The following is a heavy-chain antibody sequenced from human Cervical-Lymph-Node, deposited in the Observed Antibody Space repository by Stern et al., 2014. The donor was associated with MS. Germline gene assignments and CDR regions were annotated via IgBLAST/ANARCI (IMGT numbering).Heavy chain of an antibody. J-gene: IGHJ4*02. V-gene: IGHV4-30-4*01. Sequence: VQLVESGPGLVKPSQTLSLTCAVTGGSISSAEYYWSWIRQSPGTGLEGIGYIHNSGTTYYNPCLTSRVTIADDTSKNQFFRKMRSVTAADTAVYYCSRDADGYSLVFGYWGRGTLVTVSS. CDR2: IHNSGTT. D-gene: IGHD5-24*01. CDR1: GGSISSAEYY. CDR3: SRDADGYSLVFGY.